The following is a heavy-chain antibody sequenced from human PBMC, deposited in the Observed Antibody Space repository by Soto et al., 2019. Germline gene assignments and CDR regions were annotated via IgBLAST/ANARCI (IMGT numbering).Heavy chain of an antibody. CDR3: ARRTTAWSAADY. CDR1: GYTFTTCD. Sequence: QVQLVQSGAEVKKPGASVKVSCKASGYTFTTCDIYWVRQATGQGLEWMGWMNPNRGNTGYAQKFQERVPMPRNTSISTAYMELSSLRSDDTAVYYCARRTTAWSAADYWGQGTLVTVSS. J-gene: IGHJ4*02. V-gene: IGHV1-8*01. D-gene: IGHD2-21*02. CDR2: MNPNRGNT.